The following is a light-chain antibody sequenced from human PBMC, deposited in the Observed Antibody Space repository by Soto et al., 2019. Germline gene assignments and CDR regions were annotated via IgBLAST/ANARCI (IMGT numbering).Light chain of an antibody. Sequence: QSALTQPASVSGSPGQSITISCTGTSTDVGAYNYVSWYQQHPGKAPKLVIYGVSNRPSGVSNRFSGSKSGNTASLTISGLQAEDEADYYCNSYTTRYTYIFGTGTKLTVL. J-gene: IGLJ1*01. CDR1: STDVGAYNY. V-gene: IGLV2-14*01. CDR3: NSYTTRYTYI. CDR2: GVS.